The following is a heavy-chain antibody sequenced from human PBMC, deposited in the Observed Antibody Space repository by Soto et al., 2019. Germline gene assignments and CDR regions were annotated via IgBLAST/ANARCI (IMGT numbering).Heavy chain of an antibody. CDR3: AKGYCSGGSCSLPLV. Sequence: GASVKVSCKASGYTFTSYYMHWVRQAPGQGLEWKGKINPSGGSTSYAQKFQGRVTMTRDTSTSTVYMELSSLRSEDTAVYYCAKGYCSGGSCSLPLVWGQGTMVTVSS. CDR2: INPSGGST. CDR1: GYTFTSYY. D-gene: IGHD2-15*01. J-gene: IGHJ3*01. V-gene: IGHV1-46*03.